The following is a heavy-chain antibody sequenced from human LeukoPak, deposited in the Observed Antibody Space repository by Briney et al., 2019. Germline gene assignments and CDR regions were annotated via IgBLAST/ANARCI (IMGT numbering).Heavy chain of an antibody. CDR2: VNPHTGAP. CDR1: GYTFTDYH. D-gene: IGHD5-24*01. Sequence: ASVKVSCKASGYTFTDYHIHWVRQAPGQGLEWLGWVNPHTGAPNHAQKFQGRVTVTRDTSLTSAYMELTNLRPDDTAVYYCARPGEGRWQYVYWGQGTLVTVSS. CDR3: ARPGEGRWQYVY. J-gene: IGHJ4*02. V-gene: IGHV1-2*02.